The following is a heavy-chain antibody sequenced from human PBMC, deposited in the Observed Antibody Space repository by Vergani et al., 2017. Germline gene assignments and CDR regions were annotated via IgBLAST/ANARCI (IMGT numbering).Heavy chain of an antibody. CDR1: DSSIMTNPY. CDR3: ARHRCSGGFFPSSYFYGMDV. J-gene: IGHJ6*02. Sequence: QVQLQESGPGLVKPSETLTLTCDVSDSSIMTNPYWGWFRQSPGKGLEWIGFIHHSGDTHYNSSLKSRVSISVVSSSKFSLSLTSVTAADTAIYYCARHRCSGGFFPSSYFYGMDVLGHGTTVTVSS. CDR2: IHHSGDT. V-gene: IGHV4-38-2*01. D-gene: IGHD3-10*02.